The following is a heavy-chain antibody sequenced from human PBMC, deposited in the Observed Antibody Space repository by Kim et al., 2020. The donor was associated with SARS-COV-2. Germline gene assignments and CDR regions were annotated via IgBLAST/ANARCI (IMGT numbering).Heavy chain of an antibody. CDR1: GFTFSSYA. V-gene: IGHV3-23*01. J-gene: IGHJ6*02. CDR3: AKENGDYERYYGMDV. CDR2: ISGSGGST. D-gene: IGHD4-17*01. Sequence: GGSLRRSCAASGFTFSSYAMSWVRQAPGKGLEWVSAISGSGGSTYYADSVKGRFTISRDNSKNTLYLQMNSLRAEDTAVYYCAKENGDYERYYGMDVWGQGTTVTVSS.